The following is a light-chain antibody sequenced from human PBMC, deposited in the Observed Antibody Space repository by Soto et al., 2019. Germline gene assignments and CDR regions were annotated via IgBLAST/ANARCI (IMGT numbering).Light chain of an antibody. V-gene: IGKV3-15*01. CDR3: QQYNNWPPWT. J-gene: IGKJ1*01. CDR1: QSVSSN. CDR2: GAS. Sequence: EIVMTQSPATLSLSPGERATLSCRASQSVSSNLAWYQQKHGQAPRLLIYGASTRATGIPARFSGSGSGTKFTLTISSLQSEDFAVYYCQQYNNWPPWTFGQGTKVEIK.